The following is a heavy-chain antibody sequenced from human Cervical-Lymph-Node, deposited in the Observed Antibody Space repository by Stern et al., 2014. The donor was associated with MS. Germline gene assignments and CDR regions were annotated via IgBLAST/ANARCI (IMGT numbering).Heavy chain of an antibody. V-gene: IGHV5-51*01. J-gene: IGHJ4*02. Sequence: EVQLVESGAEVKQPGGSLKISCKGSGYTFTSYCIGWVRQVPGKGLEWMGIIYPGGSDTNYRPSFHGQVTLSADKSNSTAHQQRSSVKASDAAMYYCAGGRRGSYDFDYWGQGTLVTVSS. CDR3: AGGRRGSYDFDY. CDR2: IYPGGSDT. D-gene: IGHD1-26*01. CDR1: GYTFTSYC.